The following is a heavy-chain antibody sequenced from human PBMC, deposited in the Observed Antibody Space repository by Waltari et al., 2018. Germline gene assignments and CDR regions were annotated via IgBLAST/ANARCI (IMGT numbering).Heavy chain of an antibody. D-gene: IGHD2-2*03. CDR3: AKDHGYCSSTSCYSVVYYYYYMDV. J-gene: IGHJ6*03. Sequence: EVQLLESGGGLVQPGGSLRLSCAASGFTFSSYAMSWVRQAPGKGLELVSAISGSGGSTYYADSVKGRFTISRDNSKNTLYLQMNSLRAEDTAVYYCAKDHGYCSSTSCYSVVYYYYYMDVWGKGTTVTISS. CDR2: ISGSGGST. CDR1: GFTFSSYA. V-gene: IGHV3-23*01.